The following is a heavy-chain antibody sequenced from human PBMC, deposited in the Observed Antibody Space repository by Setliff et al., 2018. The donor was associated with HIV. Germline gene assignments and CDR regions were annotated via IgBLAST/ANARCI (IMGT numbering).Heavy chain of an antibody. CDR3: AKDLVTTTGPDY. Sequence: LRLSCAASGFTFSSYGMHWVRQAPGTGLEWVAVIWYDGSNKYYADSVKGRFTISRDNSKNTLYLQMNSLRAEDTAVYYCAKDLVTTTGPDYWGQGTLVTVSS. CDR1: GFTFSSYG. J-gene: IGHJ4*02. D-gene: IGHD2-8*02. V-gene: IGHV3-33*06. CDR2: IWYDGSNK.